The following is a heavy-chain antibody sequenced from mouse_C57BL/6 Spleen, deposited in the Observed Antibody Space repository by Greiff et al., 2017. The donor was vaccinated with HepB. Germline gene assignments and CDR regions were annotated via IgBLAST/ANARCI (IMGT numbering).Heavy chain of an antibody. CDR1: GYTFTSYW. CDR3: ARSAQVYFDY. J-gene: IGHJ2*01. D-gene: IGHD3-2*02. CDR2: IDPSDSYT. Sequence: VQLQQPGAELVKPGASVKLSCKASGYTFTSYWMQWVKQRPGQGLEWIGEIDPSDSYTNYNQKFKGKATLTVDTSSSTAYMQLSSLTSEDSAVYYCARSAQVYFDYWGQGTTLTVSS. V-gene: IGHV1-50*01.